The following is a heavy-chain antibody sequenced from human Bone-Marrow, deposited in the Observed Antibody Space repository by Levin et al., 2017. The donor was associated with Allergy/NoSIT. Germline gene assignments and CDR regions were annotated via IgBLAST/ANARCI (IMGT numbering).Heavy chain of an antibody. V-gene: IGHV3-30-3*01. J-gene: IGHJ6*02. CDR3: ARDRGYCSKLSCSTFHYYGMDV. CDR1: GFAFNSYA. D-gene: IGHD2-2*01. Sequence: PGGSLRLSCAASGFAFNSYAMHWVRQAPGKGLEWVALILYDGTSQYSADSVKGRFTISRDNSKQTLYLQMNSLRAEDTAVYYCARDRGYCSKLSCSTFHYYGMDVWGQGTTVSVSS. CDR2: ILYDGTSQ.